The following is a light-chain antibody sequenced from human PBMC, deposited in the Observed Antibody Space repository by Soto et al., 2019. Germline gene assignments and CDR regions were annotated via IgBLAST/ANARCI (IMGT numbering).Light chain of an antibody. CDR2: DAS. J-gene: IGKJ1*01. V-gene: IGKV3-11*01. CDR3: QQRDNWPWT. Sequence: ETVLTQSPATLSLSPGERATLSCRASQTIRRTLAWYQHKPGQAPRLLIYDASNSATGIPGRFSGSGSGTDDTLTISNLEPEDCAVYDGQQRDNWPWTFGQGAKVEIK. CDR1: QTIRRT.